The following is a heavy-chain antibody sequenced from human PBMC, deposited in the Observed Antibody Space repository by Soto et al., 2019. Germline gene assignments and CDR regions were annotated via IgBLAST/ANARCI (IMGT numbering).Heavy chain of an antibody. Sequence: SETLSLTCAVSGGSISSYYWSWIRQPPGKGLEWIGYTYYSGSTNYNPSLKSRVTISVDTSKNQFSLKLSSVTAADTAVYYCARGLPPKPYYYNGMDVWGQGTTVTVSS. CDR2: TYYSGST. V-gene: IGHV4-59*01. CDR3: ARGLPPKPYYYNGMDV. CDR1: GGSISSYY. J-gene: IGHJ6*02.